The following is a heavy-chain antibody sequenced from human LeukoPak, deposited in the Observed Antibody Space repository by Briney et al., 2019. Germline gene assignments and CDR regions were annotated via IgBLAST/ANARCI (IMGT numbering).Heavy chain of an antibody. J-gene: IGHJ4*02. Sequence: ASVKVSCRASGYTFTGYYMFWLRQAPGQGLEWMGRINPNSGGTNYAQKFQGRVTMTRDTSITTAYMELSSLRSDDTAVYYCARDLPSPGISVADDYWGREPWSPSRQ. CDR1: GYTFTGYY. CDR2: INPNSGGT. V-gene: IGHV1-2*06. CDR3: ARDLPSPGISVADDY. D-gene: IGHD6-19*01.